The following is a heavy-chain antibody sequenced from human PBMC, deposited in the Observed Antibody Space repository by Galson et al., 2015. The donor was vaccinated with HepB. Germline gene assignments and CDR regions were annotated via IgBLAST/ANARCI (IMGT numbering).Heavy chain of an antibody. J-gene: IGHJ3*01. V-gene: IGHV3-33*01. CDR1: GFTLG. D-gene: IGHD6-6*01. Sequence: SLRLSCAASGFTLGMHWVRQAPGNGLEGVAGVWYDGTREHYADSVKGRFTISRDNSNNTLFLQMISLRVEDTAVYHCATETSSDVFDVWGQGTMVTVSS. CDR3: ATETSSDVFDV. CDR2: VWYDGTRE.